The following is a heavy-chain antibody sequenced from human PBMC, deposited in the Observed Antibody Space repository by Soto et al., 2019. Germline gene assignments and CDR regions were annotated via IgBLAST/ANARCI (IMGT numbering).Heavy chain of an antibody. CDR2: ISGSGGST. D-gene: IGHD3-3*01. J-gene: IGHJ4*02. CDR1: GFTFSSYA. Sequence: PGGSLRLSCAASGFTFSSYAMSWFRQAPGKGLEWVSAISGSGGSTYYADSVKGRFTISRDNSKNTLYLQMNSLRAEDTAVYYCAKERQEWLSPCYFDYWGQGTLVTVSS. V-gene: IGHV3-23*01. CDR3: AKERQEWLSPCYFDY.